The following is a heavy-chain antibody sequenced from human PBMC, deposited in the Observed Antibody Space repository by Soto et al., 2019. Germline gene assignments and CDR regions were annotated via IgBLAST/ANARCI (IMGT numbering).Heavy chain of an antibody. CDR1: GFTFSSYE. V-gene: IGHV3-48*03. CDR2: ISSSGSTI. CDR3: ARQGMSDAFDI. J-gene: IGHJ3*02. Sequence: GGSLRLSCAASGFTFSSYEMNWVRQAPGKGLEWVSYISSSGSTIYYADSVKGRFTISRDNAKNSLYLQMNSLRAEDTAVYYCARQGMSDAFDIWGQGTMVTVSS.